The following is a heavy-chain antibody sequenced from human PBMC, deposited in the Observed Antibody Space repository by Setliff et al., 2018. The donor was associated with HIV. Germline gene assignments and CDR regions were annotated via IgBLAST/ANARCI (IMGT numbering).Heavy chain of an antibody. J-gene: IGHJ4*02. CDR2: INNSGTT. D-gene: IGHD2-2*01. Sequence: PSETLSLTCTVYGGSFSGHYWGWVRQPPGKGLEWIGEINNSGTTYYNPSLKSRLRMSVDTSKNQFTLKVISMTAADTAAYYCARLSCSSKSCPFDYWVQGTLVTVSS. CDR1: GGSFSGHY. CDR3: ARLSCSSKSCPFDY. V-gene: IGHV4-34*10.